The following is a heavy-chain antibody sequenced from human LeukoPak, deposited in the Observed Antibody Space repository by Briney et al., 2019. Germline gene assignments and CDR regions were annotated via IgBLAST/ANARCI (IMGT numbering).Heavy chain of an antibody. CDR3: ARDRDAEWPLRILDY. J-gene: IGHJ4*02. Sequence: GGSLRLSCAASRFTFSSYGMHWVRQAPGKGLEWVALIWYDGSNKYYADSVKGRFTISRDNSKNTLYLQMNSLRAEDTAVYYCARDRDAEWPLRILDYWGQGTLVTVSS. CDR2: IWYDGSNK. D-gene: IGHD3-3*01. CDR1: RFTFSSYG. V-gene: IGHV3-33*08.